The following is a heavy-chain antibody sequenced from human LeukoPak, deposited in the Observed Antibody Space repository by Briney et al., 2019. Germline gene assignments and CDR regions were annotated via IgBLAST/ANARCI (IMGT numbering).Heavy chain of an antibody. Sequence: ASVKVSCKASGYTFTGYYMHWVRQAPGQGLEWMGWINPNSGGTNYAQKFQGRVTMTRDTSISTAYMELSRLRSDDTAVYYCARGTITMVRGATNCYYYMDVWGKGTTVTISS. V-gene: IGHV1-2*02. CDR1: GYTFTGYY. CDR2: INPNSGGT. CDR3: ARGTITMVRGATNCYYYMDV. J-gene: IGHJ6*03. D-gene: IGHD3-10*01.